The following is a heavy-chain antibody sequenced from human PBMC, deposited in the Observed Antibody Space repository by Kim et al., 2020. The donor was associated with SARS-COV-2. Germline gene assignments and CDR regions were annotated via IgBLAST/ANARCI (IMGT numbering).Heavy chain of an antibody. J-gene: IGHJ6*02. CDR1: GYTLTELS. CDR2: FDPEDGET. D-gene: IGHD6-13*01. V-gene: IGHV1-24*01. CDR3: ATGIAASGNYYYYGMDV. Sequence: ASVKVSCKVSGYTLTELSMHWVRQAPGKGLEWMGGFDPEDGETIYAQKFQGRVTMTEDTSTDTAYMELSSLRSEDTAVYYCATGIAASGNYYYYGMDVWGQGTRVTVSS.